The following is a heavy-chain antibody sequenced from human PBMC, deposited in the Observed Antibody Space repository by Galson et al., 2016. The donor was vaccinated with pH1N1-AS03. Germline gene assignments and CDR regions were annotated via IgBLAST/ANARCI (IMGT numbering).Heavy chain of an antibody. Sequence: SLRLSCAASGFTLSNYWMRWVRQAPGKGLEWVANIKQDGSAKQYVDSVKGRFTISRDNAKNSLYLQMNSLRAEDTAVYSCTRENRGASDYWGQGTLVTVSS. D-gene: IGHD3-10*01. J-gene: IGHJ4*02. CDR1: GFTLSNYW. CDR3: TRENRGASDY. CDR2: IKQDGSAK. V-gene: IGHV3-7*01.